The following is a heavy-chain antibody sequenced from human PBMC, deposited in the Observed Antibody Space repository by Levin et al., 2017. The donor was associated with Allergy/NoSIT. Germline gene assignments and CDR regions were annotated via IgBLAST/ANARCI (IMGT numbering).Heavy chain of an antibody. V-gene: IGHV3-20*04. CDR1: GFTFDDHG. CDR3: ARVGYGSGSYYFGY. CDR2: INWNGGST. J-gene: IGHJ4*02. D-gene: IGHD3-10*01. Sequence: RPGESLKISCAASGFTFDDHGMSWVRQAPGKGLEWVSGINWNGGSTGYADPVKGRFTISRDNAKNSLYLQMNSLRAEDTALYYCARVGYGSGSYYFGYWGQGTLVTVSS.